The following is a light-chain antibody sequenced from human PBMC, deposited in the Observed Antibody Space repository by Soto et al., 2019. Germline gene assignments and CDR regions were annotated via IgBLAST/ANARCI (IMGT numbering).Light chain of an antibody. CDR2: AAS. J-gene: IGKJ1*01. Sequence: DIQMTQSPSSLSASVGDRVTITCRASQSISSYLNWYQQKPGKAPKLLIYAASSLQSGVPSRFSGSGSGTEFTLTISSLQPDDFATYYCQQYNSYGLTFGQGTKVDIK. CDR3: QQYNSYGLT. CDR1: QSISSY. V-gene: IGKV1-39*01.